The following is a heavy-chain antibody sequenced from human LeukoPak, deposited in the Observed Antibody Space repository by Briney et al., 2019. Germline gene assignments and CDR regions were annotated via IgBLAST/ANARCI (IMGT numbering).Heavy chain of an antibody. D-gene: IGHD5-24*01. CDR2: IKQDGSEK. Sequence: GGSLRLSCTASGFTFSSYWMNWVRQAPGKGLEWVANIKQDGSEKYYVDSVKGRFTISRDNAKKSLYLQMNSLRAEDTAVYFCARETEMANLDYWGQGTLVTVSS. J-gene: IGHJ4*02. V-gene: IGHV3-7*04. CDR1: GFTFSSYW. CDR3: ARETEMANLDY.